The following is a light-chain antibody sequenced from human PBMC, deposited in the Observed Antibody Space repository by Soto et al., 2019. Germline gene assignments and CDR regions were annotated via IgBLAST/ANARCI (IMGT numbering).Light chain of an antibody. CDR3: SSYTSSSTLYV. CDR1: SSDVGGYNY. V-gene: IGLV2-14*03. CDR2: DVS. Sequence: QSALTKPASVSGSPGQSITISCTGTSSDVGGYNYVSWYQQHPGQAPKLMIYDVSNRPAGVSYRFSGSKSGNTASLTISGLQAEDEADYYCSSYTSSSTLYVFGTGTKLTVL. J-gene: IGLJ1*01.